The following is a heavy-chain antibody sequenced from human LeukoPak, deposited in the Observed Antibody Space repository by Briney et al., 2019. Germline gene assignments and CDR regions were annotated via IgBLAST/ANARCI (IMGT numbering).Heavy chain of an antibody. D-gene: IGHD3-22*01. V-gene: IGHV3-23*01. CDR3: AKSRWGYYDCGES. Sequence: GGSLRLSCAASGFTFDDYGMSWVRQAPGKGLEWVSGINWNGGSTYYADSVKGRFTISRDNSKNTLYLQMSSLRAEDTAVYYCAKSRWGYYDCGESWGQGTLVTVSS. J-gene: IGHJ5*02. CDR2: INWNGGST. CDR1: GFTFDDYG.